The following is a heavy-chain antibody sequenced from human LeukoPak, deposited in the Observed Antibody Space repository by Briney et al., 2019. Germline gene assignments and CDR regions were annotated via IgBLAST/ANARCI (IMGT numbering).Heavy chain of an antibody. V-gene: IGHV4-34*01. Sequence: PSETLSLTCAVYGGSFSGYYWSWIRQPPGKGLEWIGEINHSGSTNYNPSLKSRVTISVDTSKNQFSLKLSSVTAADTAVYYCARDRSYYYDSSGYPKGYWGQGTLVTVSS. CDR1: GGSFSGYY. J-gene: IGHJ4*02. CDR3: ARDRSYYYDSSGYPKGY. D-gene: IGHD3-22*01. CDR2: INHSGST.